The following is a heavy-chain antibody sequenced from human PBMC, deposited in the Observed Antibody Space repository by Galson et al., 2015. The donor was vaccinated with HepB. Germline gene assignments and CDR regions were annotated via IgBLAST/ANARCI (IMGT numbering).Heavy chain of an antibody. CDR2: ISVYNGNT. CDR1: GYTFTSYA. J-gene: IGHJ6*02. CDR3: ARWRGNYYYGMDV. D-gene: IGHD3-10*01. Sequence: SVKVSCKASGYTFTSYAISWVRQAPGQGLEWMGWISVYNGNTNYAQNFQGRVTMTTDTSTTTAYMEMRSLKSDDTAVYYCARWRGNYYYGMDVWGQGTTVIVSS. V-gene: IGHV1-18*04.